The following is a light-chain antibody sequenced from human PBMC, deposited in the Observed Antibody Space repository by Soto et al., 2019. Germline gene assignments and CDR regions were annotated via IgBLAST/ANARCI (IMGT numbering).Light chain of an antibody. V-gene: IGKV1-5*01. CDR3: QQYDSYSWT. CDR1: QSISGW. J-gene: IGKJ1*01. Sequence: DIQMTQSPSTLSASVGDRVTITSRASQSISGWLAWYQQKPGEAPKILIYDASNLESGVPSRFSGSGSGTEFTLTISSLQPDDFATYYCQQYDSYSWTFGQGTKVEIK. CDR2: DAS.